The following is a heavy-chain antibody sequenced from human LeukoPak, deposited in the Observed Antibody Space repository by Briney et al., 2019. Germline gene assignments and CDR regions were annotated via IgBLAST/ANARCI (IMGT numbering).Heavy chain of an antibody. V-gene: IGHV3-30*04. Sequence: GGSLRLSCAASGFTFSSYAMHWVRQAPGKGLEWVAVISYDGSNKYYADSVKGRFTISRDNVKNLLYLQMNSLRAEDTAVYYCARVQRGIAVALDYWGQGTLATVSS. J-gene: IGHJ4*02. CDR2: ISYDGSNK. D-gene: IGHD6-19*01. CDR3: ARVQRGIAVALDY. CDR1: GFTFSSYA.